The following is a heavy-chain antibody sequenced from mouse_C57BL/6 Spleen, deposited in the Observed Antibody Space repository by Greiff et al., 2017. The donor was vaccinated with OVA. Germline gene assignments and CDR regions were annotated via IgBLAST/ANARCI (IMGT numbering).Heavy chain of an antibody. CDR1: GYSFTDYN. CDR3: ARGGDYFLWYFDV. D-gene: IGHD1-1*01. Sequence: VHVKQSGPELVKPGASVKISCKASGYSFTDYNMNWVKQSNGKSLEWIGVINPNYGTTSYNQKFKGKATLTVDQSSSTAYMQLNSLTSEDSAVYYCARGGDYFLWYFDVWGTGTTVTVSS. V-gene: IGHV1-39*01. CDR2: INPNYGTT. J-gene: IGHJ1*03.